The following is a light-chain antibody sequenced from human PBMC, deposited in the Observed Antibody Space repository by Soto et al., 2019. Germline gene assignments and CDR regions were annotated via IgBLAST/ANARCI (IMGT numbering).Light chain of an antibody. CDR2: DVT. V-gene: IGLV2-11*01. J-gene: IGLJ2*01. CDR3: CSYAGRYTLVV. Sequence: QAVVTQPRSVSGSPGQSVTISCTGTSSDVGGYNYVSWYQQHPGKAPKLMIYDVTKRPSGVPDRFSAAKSGNTASLTISGLQADDEANYYCCSYAGRYTLVVFGGGTKLTVL. CDR1: SSDVGGYNY.